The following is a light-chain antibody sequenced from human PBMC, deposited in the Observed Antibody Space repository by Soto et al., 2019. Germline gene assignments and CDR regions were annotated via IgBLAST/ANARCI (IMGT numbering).Light chain of an antibody. CDR3: CSYAGTATE. J-gene: IGLJ3*02. CDR1: SSDVGYYNL. V-gene: IGLV2-23*02. Sequence: QSVLTQPASVSGSPGQSITISCTGTSSDVGYYNLVSWYQQHPGKAPKLMLYEVNKRPSGVSNRFSGSKSGNTASLTISGLQAEDEAEYYCCSYAGTATEFGGGTKLTVL. CDR2: EVN.